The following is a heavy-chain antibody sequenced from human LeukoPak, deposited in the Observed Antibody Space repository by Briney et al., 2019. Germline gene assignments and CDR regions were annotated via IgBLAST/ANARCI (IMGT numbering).Heavy chain of an antibody. Sequence: ASVKVSCKASGYTFTDYYIHWVRQAPGQGLEWVGWNNPNSGGTNYAQKFQGWVTMTRDTSISTAYMELTRLRSDDTAVYYCAREGSGNYGYGMDVWGKGTTVTVSS. CDR2: NNPNSGGT. J-gene: IGHJ6*04. V-gene: IGHV1-2*04. CDR3: AREGSGNYGYGMDV. D-gene: IGHD3-10*01. CDR1: GYTFTDYY.